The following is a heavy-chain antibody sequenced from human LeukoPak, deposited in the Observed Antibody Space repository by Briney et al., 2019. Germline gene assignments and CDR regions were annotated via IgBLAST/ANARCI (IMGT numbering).Heavy chain of an antibody. Sequence: TGGSLRLSCAASGFTFGDYAMSWVRQAPGKGLEWVGFIRSKAYGGTTEYAASVKGRFTISRDDSKSIAYLQMNSLKTEDTAVYYCTRDLTDYYYDSSGYYYEGLSYFDYWGQGTLVTVSS. CDR3: TRDLTDYYYDSSGYYYEGLSYFDY. V-gene: IGHV3-49*04. CDR1: GFTFGDYA. CDR2: IRSKAYGGTT. J-gene: IGHJ4*02. D-gene: IGHD3-22*01.